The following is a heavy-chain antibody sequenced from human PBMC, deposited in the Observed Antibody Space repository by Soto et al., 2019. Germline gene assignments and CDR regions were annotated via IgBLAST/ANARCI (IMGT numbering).Heavy chain of an antibody. CDR3: AKGPRHIWGSCDY. D-gene: IGHD3-16*01. V-gene: IGHV3-9*01. CDR1: GFTFDDYA. CDR2: ISWNSGSI. J-gene: IGHJ4*02. Sequence: EVQLVESGGGLVQPGRSLRLSCAASGFTFDDYAMHWVRQAPGKGLEWVAGISWNSGSIGYADSVKGRFTISRDNAKKPLYLPMNSLRAEDTALYYCAKGPRHIWGSCDYWGQGTLVTVSS.